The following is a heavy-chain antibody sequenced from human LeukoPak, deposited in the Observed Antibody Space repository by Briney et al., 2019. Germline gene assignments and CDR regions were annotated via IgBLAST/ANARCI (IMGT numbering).Heavy chain of an antibody. CDR3: ARDQLDYGEPDY. J-gene: IGHJ4*01. Sequence: ASVKVSCKASGYTFTSYGISWVRRAPGQGLEWMGWISAYNGNTNYAQKLQGRVTMTTDTSTSTAYMELRSLRSDDTAVYYCARDQLDYGEPDYWGQGTLVTVSS. D-gene: IGHD4-17*01. CDR1: GYTFTSYG. CDR2: ISAYNGNT. V-gene: IGHV1-18*01.